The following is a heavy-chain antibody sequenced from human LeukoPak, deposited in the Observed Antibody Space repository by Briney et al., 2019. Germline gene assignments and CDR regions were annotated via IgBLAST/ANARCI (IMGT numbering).Heavy chain of an antibody. J-gene: IGHJ2*01. CDR3: ARGRSGLRVTVWYFDL. CDR1: GGSISSYY. D-gene: IGHD4-23*01. V-gene: IGHV4-4*07. CDR2: IHTSGST. Sequence: SETLSLTCTVSGGSISSYYWSWIRQPAGKGLEWIGRIHTSGSTNYNPSLKSRVTMSVDTSKNQFSLKLSSVTAADTAVYYCARGRSGLRVTVWYFDLWGRGTLVTVSS.